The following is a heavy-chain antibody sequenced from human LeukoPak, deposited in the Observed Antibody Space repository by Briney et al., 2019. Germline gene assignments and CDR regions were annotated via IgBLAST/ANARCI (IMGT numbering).Heavy chain of an antibody. Sequence: GGSLRLSCAASGFTFSSYGMSWVRQAPGKGLEWVSAIETGGASTYYADSVKGRFSISRDNSKNTLYLQMNSLRAEDTAVYYCAKDYYGSGSDAFDIWGQGTMVTVSS. CDR2: IETGGAST. CDR3: AKDYYGSGSDAFDI. D-gene: IGHD3-10*01. J-gene: IGHJ3*02. V-gene: IGHV3-23*01. CDR1: GFTFSSYG.